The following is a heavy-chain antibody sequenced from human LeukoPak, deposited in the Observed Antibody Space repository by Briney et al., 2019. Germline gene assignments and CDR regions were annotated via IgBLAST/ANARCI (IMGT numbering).Heavy chain of an antibody. CDR2: TSDRGDYT. CDR3: ARKAQYNGHYPLDY. Sequence: GGSLRLSCAASGFTFTSYSMSWVRQAPGKGLEWVSGTSDRGDYTYYADSVKGRFTISRDSSKNTLFLQMHSLRAEDTALYFCARKAQYNGHYPLDYWGQGTLVTVSS. J-gene: IGHJ4*02. CDR1: GFTFTSYS. D-gene: IGHD1-7*01. V-gene: IGHV3-23*01.